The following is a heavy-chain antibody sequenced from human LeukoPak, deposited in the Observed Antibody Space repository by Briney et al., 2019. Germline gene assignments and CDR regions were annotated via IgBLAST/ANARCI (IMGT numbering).Heavy chain of an antibody. J-gene: IGHJ4*02. CDR3: ARDPLGTRPGFDY. Sequence: PGGSLRLSCAASGFTFSSYSMHWVRQAPGKGLEWVAVISSDGSNKYYADSVKGRFTISRDDSKNTLYLQVNSLRADGTAVYYCARDPLGTRPGFDYWGQGTLVTVSS. CDR2: ISSDGSNK. V-gene: IGHV3-30*03. CDR1: GFTFSSYS. D-gene: IGHD1-1*01.